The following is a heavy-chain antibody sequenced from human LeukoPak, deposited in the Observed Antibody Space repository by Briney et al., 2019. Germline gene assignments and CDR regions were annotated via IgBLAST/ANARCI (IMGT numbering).Heavy chain of an antibody. V-gene: IGHV1-18*01. Sequence: ASVKVSCKASGYTFTSYGISWVRQAPGQGLEWMGWISAYNGNTNYAQKLQGRVTMTTDTSTSTACMELRSLRSDDTAVYYCARVPRYSSSWYDDYWGQGTLVTVSS. D-gene: IGHD6-13*01. CDR3: ARVPRYSSSWYDDY. CDR2: ISAYNGNT. CDR1: GYTFTSYG. J-gene: IGHJ4*02.